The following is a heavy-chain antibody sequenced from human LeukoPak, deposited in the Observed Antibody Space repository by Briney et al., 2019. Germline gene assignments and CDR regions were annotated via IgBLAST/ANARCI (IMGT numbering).Heavy chain of an antibody. V-gene: IGHV1-18*01. J-gene: IGHJ4*02. CDR3: ARALCSGGSCYHFDY. CDR2: ISTYNGNT. CDR1: GYTFTSYG. D-gene: IGHD2-15*01. Sequence: ASVKVSFKASGYTFTSYGISWVRQAHGQGREWMGWISTYNGNTNYAQKLQGRVTMTTDTSTSTAYMELRSLRSDDTAVYYCARALCSGGSCYHFDYWGQGTLVIVSS.